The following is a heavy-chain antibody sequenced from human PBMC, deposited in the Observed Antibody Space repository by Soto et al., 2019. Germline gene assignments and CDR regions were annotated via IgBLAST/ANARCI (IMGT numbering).Heavy chain of an antibody. V-gene: IGHV1-18*04. CDR3: ARRGPSSYYYDSSGYYYLDY. CDR1: GYTFTSYG. J-gene: IGHJ4*02. CDR2: ISAYNGNT. D-gene: IGHD3-22*01. Sequence: QVQLVQSGAEVKKPGASVKVSCKASGYTFTSYGISWVRQAPGQGLEWMGWISAYNGNTNYAQKLQGRVTMTTDTATSTAYMELRSRRSDDTAVYYCARRGPSSYYYDSSGYYYLDYWGQGTLVTVSS.